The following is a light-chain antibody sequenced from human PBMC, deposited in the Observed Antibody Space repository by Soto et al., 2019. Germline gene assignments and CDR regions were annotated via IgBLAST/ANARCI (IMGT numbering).Light chain of an antibody. Sequence: DIQLTQSPSTLPASVGDRVTITCRASQSISNWLAWYHQKPGTAPKLLIYDASSLESGVPSRFSGSGSGTEFTLTISSLQPDDFATYYCQQYNSYSLTFGQGTRLEIK. CDR2: DAS. CDR1: QSISNW. V-gene: IGKV1-5*01. CDR3: QQYNSYSLT. J-gene: IGKJ5*01.